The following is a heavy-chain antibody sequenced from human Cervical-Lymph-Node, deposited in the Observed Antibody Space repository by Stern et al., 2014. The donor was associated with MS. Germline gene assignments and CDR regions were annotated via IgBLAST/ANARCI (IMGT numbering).Heavy chain of an antibody. Sequence: QVQLVQSGSELKKPGASVKISCKASGYNFTSSAMSWVRQAPGQGLEWMGWINAYTGTPTYTGRVVFSLDTSVTTAYLQISRLKADDTALYYCANQGARGFGHSPTTYWGQGTLVTVSS. D-gene: IGHD4-23*01. CDR3: ANQGARGFGHSPTTY. CDR1: GYNFTSSA. CDR2: INAYTGTP. J-gene: IGHJ4*02. V-gene: IGHV7-4-1*02.